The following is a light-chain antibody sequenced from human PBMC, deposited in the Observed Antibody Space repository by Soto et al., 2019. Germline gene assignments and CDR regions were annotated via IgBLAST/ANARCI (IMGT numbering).Light chain of an antibody. J-gene: IGLJ1*01. CDR3: AAWDDSLNGYV. CDR1: SSNIGSNT. Sequence: QSALTQPPSASGTPGQRVTISCSGSSSNIGSNTVNWYQQLPGTAPKLLIYSNNQRPSGVPDRSSGSKSGTSASLAISGLQSEDEADCYCAAWDDSLNGYVFGTGTKVTVL. CDR2: SNN. V-gene: IGLV1-44*01.